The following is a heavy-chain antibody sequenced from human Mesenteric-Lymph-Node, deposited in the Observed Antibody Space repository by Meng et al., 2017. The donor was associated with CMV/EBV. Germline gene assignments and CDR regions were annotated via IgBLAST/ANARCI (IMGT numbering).Heavy chain of an antibody. CDR2: IYSAGGT. CDR3: ARDRGYYGMDV. V-gene: IGHV3-53*01. Sequence: GGSLRLSCAGSGFSVSSNYMIWVRQAPGKGLEWVSIIYSAGGTYYADSVRGRFTHSRDISKNTMFLLMTSLRVEDTAVYYCARDRGYYGMDVWGQGTTVTVSS. CDR1: GFSVSSNY. D-gene: IGHD3-10*01. J-gene: IGHJ6*02.